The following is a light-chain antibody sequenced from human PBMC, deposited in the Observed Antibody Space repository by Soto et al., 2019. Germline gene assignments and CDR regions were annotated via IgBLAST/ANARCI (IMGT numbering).Light chain of an antibody. CDR3: QQCNSYSFT. J-gene: IGKJ3*01. Sequence: EIVLTQSPGTLSLSPGETATLSCRASQTIGRAYLAWYQQKPGQAPRLLIFASSSRATGIPDRFSGRGSGADFTLTISRLEPEDFAIYYCQQCNSYSFTFGPGTKVDIK. CDR1: QTIGRAY. CDR2: ASS. V-gene: IGKV3-20*01.